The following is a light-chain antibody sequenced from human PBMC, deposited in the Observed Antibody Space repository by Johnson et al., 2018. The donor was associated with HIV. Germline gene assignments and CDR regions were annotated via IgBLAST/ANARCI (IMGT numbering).Light chain of an antibody. CDR1: SSNIGNNY. J-gene: IGLJ1*01. CDR3: ATWDNSLSRGVG. V-gene: IGLV1-51*02. CDR2: END. Sequence: QSVLTQPPSVSAAPGQKVTISCSGSSSNIGNNYVSWYRHLPGTAPKLLIYENDKRPSGIPDRFSGSKSGTSATLGITGLQTGDEADYYCATWDNSLSRGVGFGHGTKVTVL.